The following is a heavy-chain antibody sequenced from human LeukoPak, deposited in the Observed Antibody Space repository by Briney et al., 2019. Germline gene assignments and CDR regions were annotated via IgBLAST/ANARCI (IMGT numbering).Heavy chain of an antibody. J-gene: IGHJ4*02. CDR3: ARGLGGYTSSQAY. D-gene: IGHD6-13*01. V-gene: IGHV3-66*01. CDR2: IYSGGST. CDR1: GFTVSSNY. Sequence: GGSLRLSCAASGFTVSSNYMSWVRQAPGKGLEWVSVIYSGGSTYYADSVKGRFTISRDNSKNTVYLQMNSLRAEDTAVYYCARGLGGYTSSQAYWGQGTLVTVSS.